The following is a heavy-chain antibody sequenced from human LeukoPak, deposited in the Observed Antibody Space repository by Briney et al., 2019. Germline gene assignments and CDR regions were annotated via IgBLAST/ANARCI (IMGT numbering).Heavy chain of an antibody. CDR2: ISYDGSNK. V-gene: IGHV3-30*18. Sequence: PGGSLRLSCAASGFTFSSYGMHWVRQAPGKGLEWVAVISYDGSNKYYADSVKGRFTISRDNSKNTLYLQMNSLRAEDTAVYYCAKEAYPSRRMDVWGQGTTVTVSS. CDR1: GFTFSSYG. J-gene: IGHJ6*02. D-gene: IGHD6-6*01. CDR3: AKEAYPSRRMDV.